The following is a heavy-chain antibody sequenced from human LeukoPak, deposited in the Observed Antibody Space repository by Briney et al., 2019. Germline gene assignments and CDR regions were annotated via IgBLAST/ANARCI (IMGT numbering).Heavy chain of an antibody. CDR3: ARGFHRSVVVVPAAI. Sequence: PSETLSLTCAVYGGSFSGYYWSWIRQPPGKGLEWIGEINHSGSTNYNPSLKSRVTISVDTSKNQFSLKLSSVTAADTAVYYCARGFHRSVVVVPAAIWGQGTLVTVSS. CDR2: INHSGST. J-gene: IGHJ4*02. V-gene: IGHV4-34*01. CDR1: GGSFSGYY. D-gene: IGHD2-2*01.